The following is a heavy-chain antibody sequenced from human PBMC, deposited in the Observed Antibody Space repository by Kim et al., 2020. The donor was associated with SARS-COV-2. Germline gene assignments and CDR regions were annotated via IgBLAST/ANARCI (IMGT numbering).Heavy chain of an antibody. V-gene: IGHV4-39*01. CDR1: GGSISGSSHY. CDR2: IHFTGAT. CDR3: TRRGPYIAMGV. D-gene: IGHD2-2*02. J-gene: IGHJ6*02. Sequence: SETLSLTCSVSGGSISGSSHYWGWVRQPPGKGLEWIGSIHFTGATYYNSSLEGRVTISVDTSNNQFSLRLSSVTAADAAVDYCTRRGPYIAMGVWGQGT.